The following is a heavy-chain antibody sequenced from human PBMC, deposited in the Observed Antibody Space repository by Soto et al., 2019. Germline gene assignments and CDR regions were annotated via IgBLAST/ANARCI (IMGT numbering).Heavy chain of an antibody. Sequence: GESLKISCRTSGYRFTSYWIAWVRQMPGKGLEWMGIIFPSDSDTRYSPSFQGQVTISADRSTSTVFLQWASLKASDTAVYFCARKDKSGYFNWFGPWGQGTLVTVSS. J-gene: IGHJ5*02. CDR1: GYRFTSYW. V-gene: IGHV5-51*01. D-gene: IGHD3-22*01. CDR2: IFPSDSDT. CDR3: ARKDKSGYFNWFGP.